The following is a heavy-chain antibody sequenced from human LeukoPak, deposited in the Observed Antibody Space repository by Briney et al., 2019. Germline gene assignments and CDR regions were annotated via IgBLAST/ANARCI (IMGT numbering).Heavy chain of an antibody. J-gene: IGHJ4*02. V-gene: IGHV3-9*01. CDR1: GFTFEGCA. CDR2: INWDSGYI. Sequence: PGGSLRLSCAASGFTFEGCAMHWVRQAPGKGLEWVSSINWDSGYIEYADSVRGRFTISRDNAKNSLYLQMNSLRAEDTAVYYCAKDQYDFWSGYYVGPGYYFDYWGQGTLVTVSS. D-gene: IGHD3-3*01. CDR3: AKDQYDFWSGYYVGPGYYFDY.